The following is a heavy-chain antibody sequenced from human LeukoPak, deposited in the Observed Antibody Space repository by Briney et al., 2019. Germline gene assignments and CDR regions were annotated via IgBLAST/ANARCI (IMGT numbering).Heavy chain of an antibody. Sequence: GGSLSLSCAASGFTFRRYAMHWVRQAPGKGLEWVAALSFDETYKFYADSVKGRFIISRDNSNNTLSLEMNSLRTEDTAVYFCARGKGGPFKYWGQGTLVTVSS. CDR1: GFTFRRYA. J-gene: IGHJ4*02. CDR3: ARGKGGPFKY. D-gene: IGHD2-15*01. V-gene: IGHV3-30*01. CDR2: LSFDETYK.